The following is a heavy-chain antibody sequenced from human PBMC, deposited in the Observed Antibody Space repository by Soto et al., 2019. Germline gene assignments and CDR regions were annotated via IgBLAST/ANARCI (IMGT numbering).Heavy chain of an antibody. V-gene: IGHV1-8*01. Sequence: ASVKVSCKASGYTFGNNDISWVRQATGQGLEWMGWMNPNSGNTGYAQKFQGRVPMTRNTSITTAYLELSSLRSDDTAIYYCARMATSGTLNWFDPWGQGTLVTV. CDR3: ARMATSGTLNWFDP. J-gene: IGHJ5*02. CDR1: GYTFGNND. CDR2: MNPNSGNT.